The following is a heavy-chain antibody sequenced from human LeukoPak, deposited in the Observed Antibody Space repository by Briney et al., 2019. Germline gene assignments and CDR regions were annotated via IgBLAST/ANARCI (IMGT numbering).Heavy chain of an antibody. V-gene: IGHV1-2*02. CDR2: INPNSGGT. J-gene: IGHJ6*03. D-gene: IGHD3-10*01. Sequence: ASVKVSCKASGYTFTGYYMHWVRQAPGQGLEWMGWINPNSGGTNYAQKFQGRVTMTRDTSISTAYMELSRLRSDDTAVYYCARSATMVRGVIITYYYYMDVWGKGTTVTIS. CDR1: GYTFTGYY. CDR3: ARSATMVRGVIITYYYYMDV.